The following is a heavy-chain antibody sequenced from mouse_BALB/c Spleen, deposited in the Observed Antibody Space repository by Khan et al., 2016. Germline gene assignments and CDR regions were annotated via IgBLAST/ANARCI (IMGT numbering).Heavy chain of an antibody. Sequence: EVQLQESGPDLVKPSQSLSLTCTVTGYSLTSGYSWHWIRQFPGNKLEWMGFIHYSGSTNYNPSLRGRISITRDTSKNQFFLQLNSVTTEDTATYYCARRWDFRYFDYWGQGTTLTVSS. CDR1: GYSLTSGYS. CDR3: ARRWDFRYFDY. CDR2: IHYSGST. D-gene: IGHD4-1*01. V-gene: IGHV3-1*02. J-gene: IGHJ2*01.